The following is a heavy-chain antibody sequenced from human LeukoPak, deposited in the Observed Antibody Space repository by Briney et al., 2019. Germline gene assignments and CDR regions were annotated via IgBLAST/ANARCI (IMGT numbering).Heavy chain of an antibody. CDR3: ARMTHTLGATYSHFDY. CDR2: THPVSGDT. D-gene: IGHD3-16*01. J-gene: IGHJ4*02. Sequence: ASVEVSCKASGYPFTNFYVHWVRLAPGQGLEWLGWTHPVSGDTIYAQKFQGRVTMTRDTSISTAYMELTSLTSDDTAVYYCARMTHTLGATYSHFDYWGQGTLVTVSS. V-gene: IGHV1-2*02. CDR1: GYPFTNFY.